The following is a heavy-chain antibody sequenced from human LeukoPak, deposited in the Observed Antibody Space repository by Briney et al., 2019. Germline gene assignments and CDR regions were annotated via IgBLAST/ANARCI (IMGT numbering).Heavy chain of an antibody. D-gene: IGHD1-7*01. CDR3: AKTYNWNYDY. CDR1: GFTFSSYA. Sequence: PGGSLRLSCVASGFTFSSYAMSWVRQTPGKGLEWVSVISGSGDSTYYADSVKGRFTFSRDNSKNTLYLQMNSLRAEDTAVYYCAKTYNWNYDYWGQGTLVTASS. V-gene: IGHV3-23*01. CDR2: ISGSGDST. J-gene: IGHJ4*02.